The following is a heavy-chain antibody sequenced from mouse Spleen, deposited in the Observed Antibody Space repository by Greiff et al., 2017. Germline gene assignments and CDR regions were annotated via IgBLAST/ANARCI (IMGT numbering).Heavy chain of an antibody. CDR1: GFTFSSYA. CDR3: ARQERVRGLYFDY. D-gene: IGHD2-14*01. J-gene: IGHJ2*01. CDR2: ISSGGSYT. Sequence: EVKLVESGGGLVKPGGSLKLSCAASGFTFSSYAMSWVRQTPEKRLEWVATISSGGSYTYYPDSVKGRFTISRDNAKNTLYLQMSSLRSEDTAMYYCARQERVRGLYFDYWGQGTTLTVSS. V-gene: IGHV5-9-3*01.